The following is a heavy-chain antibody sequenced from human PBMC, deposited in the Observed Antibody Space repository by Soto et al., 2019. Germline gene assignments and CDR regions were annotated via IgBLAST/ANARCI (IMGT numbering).Heavy chain of an antibody. D-gene: IGHD3-3*01. CDR3: ARSAITLFGVVSIPPHYYSELDV. V-gene: IGHV1-69*01. CDR2: IIPIFGIG. J-gene: IGHJ6*02. Sequence: QVQLVQSGAEVKKPGSSVKVSCKASGGTFNRYAISWVRQAPGQGLEWMGGIIPIFGIGNDAQRFQGRVTFTAEESTGKAYMELSSLRSEDTGVYYCARSAITLFGVVSIPPHYYSELDVWGQGTTVTVSS. CDR1: GGTFNRYA.